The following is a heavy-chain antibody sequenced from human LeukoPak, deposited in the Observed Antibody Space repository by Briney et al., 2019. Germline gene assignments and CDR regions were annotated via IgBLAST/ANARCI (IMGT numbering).Heavy chain of an antibody. CDR3: ASMDCSSTSCYTSDGNWFDP. V-gene: IGHV4-4*07. CDR2: IYTSGST. D-gene: IGHD2-2*02. CDR1: GGSISSYY. Sequence: PSETLPLTCTVSGGSISSYYWSWIRRPAGKGLEWIGRIYTSGSTNYNPSLKSRVTISVDTSKNQFSLKLSSVTAADTAVYYCASMDCSSTSCYTSDGNWFDPWGQGTLVTVSS. J-gene: IGHJ5*02.